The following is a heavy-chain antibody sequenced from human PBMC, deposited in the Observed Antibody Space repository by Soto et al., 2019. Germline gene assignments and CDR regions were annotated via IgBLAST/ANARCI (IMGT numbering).Heavy chain of an antibody. CDR1: GGSISSSSYY. CDR3: ARPSPVAGTGWFDP. CDR2: IYYSGST. J-gene: IGHJ5*02. Sequence: SETLSLTCTVSGGSISSSSYYWGWIRQPTGKGLEWIGSIYYSGSTYYNPSLKSRVTISVDTSKNQFSLKLSSVTAADTAFYYWARPSPVAGTGWFDPWAWEPWSPSPQ. V-gene: IGHV4-39*01. D-gene: IGHD6-19*01.